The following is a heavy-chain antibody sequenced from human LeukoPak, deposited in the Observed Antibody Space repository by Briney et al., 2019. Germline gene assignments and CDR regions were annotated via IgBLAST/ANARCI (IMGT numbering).Heavy chain of an antibody. CDR3: AKWGDYDVLTGYYASDY. V-gene: IGHV3-23*01. CDR1: GFTFSNYA. D-gene: IGHD3-9*01. J-gene: IGHJ4*02. Sequence: PGGSLRLSCAASGFTFSNYAMSWVRQAPGKGLEWVSAITGSGGNTYYADSVKGRSTISRDNSKNTVFLQMNSLRAEDTAVYYCAKWGDYDVLTGYYASDYWGQGTLVTVSS. CDR2: ITGSGGNT.